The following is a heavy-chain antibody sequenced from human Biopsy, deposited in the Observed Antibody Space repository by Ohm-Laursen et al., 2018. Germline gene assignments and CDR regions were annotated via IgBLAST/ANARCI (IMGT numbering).Heavy chain of an antibody. V-gene: IGHV4-31*01. J-gene: IGHJ5*02. Sequence: SQTLSLTCTVSGGSISSGGSYWSWIRQRPGKGLVWIWYIFNSANTYYNPSLKNLITISGDTSKNQPSLKLYSVTAADTAVYYCARGDYFDSNGYFWFDPWGQGTLVTVSS. D-gene: IGHD3-22*01. CDR2: IFNSANT. CDR3: ARGDYFDSNGYFWFDP. CDR1: GGSISSGGSY.